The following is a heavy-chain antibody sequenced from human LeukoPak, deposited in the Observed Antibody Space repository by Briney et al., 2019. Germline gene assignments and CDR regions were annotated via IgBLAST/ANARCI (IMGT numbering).Heavy chain of an antibody. CDR3: ARRRRGITMVRGAYTGPFDY. D-gene: IGHD3-10*01. J-gene: IGHJ4*02. CDR1: GGSISSSSYY. V-gene: IGHV4-39*02. Sequence: PSETLSLTCTVSGGSISSSSYYWGWNRQPQGKGREWIVSIYYSGSTYDNPSRKSRITISVDTSKNHFSLKLSSVTAADTAVYYCARRRRGITMVRGAYTGPFDYWGQGTLVTVSS. CDR2: IYYSGST.